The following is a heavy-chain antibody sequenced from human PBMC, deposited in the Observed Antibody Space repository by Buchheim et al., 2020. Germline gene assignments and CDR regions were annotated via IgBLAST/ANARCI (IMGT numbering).Heavy chain of an antibody. CDR1: VFTFSSYA. D-gene: IGHD6-13*01. V-gene: IGHV3-23*01. CDR3: AKDRGYSTNWYIGDQ. J-gene: IGHJ4*02. CDR2: ISCGGTST. Sequence: EVQLLESGGGSLQPGGSLRLSCAASVFTFSSYAMSWVRQAPGKGLAWVSSISCGGTSTFSADSVKGRFIISRSSSKITLYLQMNSLRSEDTAVYVCAKDRGYSTNWYIGDQWGQGTL.